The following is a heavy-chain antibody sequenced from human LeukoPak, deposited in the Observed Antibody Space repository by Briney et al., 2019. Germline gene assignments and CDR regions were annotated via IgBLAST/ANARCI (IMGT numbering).Heavy chain of an antibody. CDR2: IKQDGSEK. CDR1: AFTFSSYW. J-gene: IGHJ6*02. Sequence: GGSLRLSCAASAFTFSSYWMSWVRQAPGKGLEWVANIKQDGSEKYYVDSVKGRFTISRDNAKNSLYLQMNSLRAADTAVYYCARDQLGYCSSTSCYGVYYYYYGMDVWGQGTTVTVSS. D-gene: IGHD2-2*01. CDR3: ARDQLGYCSSTSCYGVYYYYYGMDV. V-gene: IGHV3-7*01.